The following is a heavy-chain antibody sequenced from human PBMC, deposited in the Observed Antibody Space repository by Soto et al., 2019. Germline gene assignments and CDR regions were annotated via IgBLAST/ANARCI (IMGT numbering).Heavy chain of an antibody. CDR1: GGSISSGGYY. CDR3: ARGRETAAAGAGDFDY. V-gene: IGHV4-31*03. CDR2: IYYSGGT. Sequence: QVQLQESGPGLVKPSQTLSLTCTVSGGSISSGGYYWSWIRQHPGKGLEWIGYIYYSGGTYYNPSLTSRVTISVDPSKNQLSPKLSSVTAADTAVYYCARGRETAAAGAGDFDYWGQGTLVTVSS. D-gene: IGHD6-13*01. J-gene: IGHJ4*02.